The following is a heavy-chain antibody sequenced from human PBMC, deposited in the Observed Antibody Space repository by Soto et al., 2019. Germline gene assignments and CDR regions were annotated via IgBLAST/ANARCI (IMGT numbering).Heavy chain of an antibody. CDR2: ISYDGSNK. V-gene: IGHV3-30*18. CDR1: GFTFSSYG. CDR3: AKGPRQWLVNYYDYGMDV. Sequence: QVQLVESGGGVVQPGRSLRLSCAASGFTFSSYGMHWVRQAPGKGLEWVAVISYDGSNKYYADSVTGRFTISRDNSKNTLYLQMNSLRSEDTAVYYGAKGPRQWLVNYYDYGMDVWGQGTTVTVSS. J-gene: IGHJ6*02. D-gene: IGHD6-19*01.